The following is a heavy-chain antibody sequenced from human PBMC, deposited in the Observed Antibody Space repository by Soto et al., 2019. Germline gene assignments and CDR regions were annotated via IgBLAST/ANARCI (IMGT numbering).Heavy chain of an antibody. V-gene: IGHV3-30-3*01. J-gene: IGHJ4*02. CDR2: ISYDGSNK. Sequence: QVQLVESGGGVVQPGRSLRLSCAASGFTFSSYAMHWVRQAPGKGLEWVAVISYDGSNKYYADSVKGRFTISRDNSKNTLYLQMNSLRAEDTAVYYCARDDPAYSYDSSGYYYYWGQGTLVTVSS. CDR3: ARDDPAYSYDSSGYYYY. D-gene: IGHD3-22*01. CDR1: GFTFSSYA.